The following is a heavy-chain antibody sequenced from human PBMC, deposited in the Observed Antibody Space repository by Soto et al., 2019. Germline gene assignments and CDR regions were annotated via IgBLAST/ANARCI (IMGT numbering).Heavy chain of an antibody. D-gene: IGHD7-27*01. CDR1: GGSVSGYH. Sequence: SETLSLTCNVSGGSVSGYHWSWIRQPPGKGLEWIGYVNNNGNTDYNPSIESRVTISVDTSRNQFSLKLSSVTAADTAVYYCARGWGRIFDYWGQGTLVTVSS. J-gene: IGHJ4*02. CDR2: VNNNGNT. V-gene: IGHV4-59*02. CDR3: ARGWGRIFDY.